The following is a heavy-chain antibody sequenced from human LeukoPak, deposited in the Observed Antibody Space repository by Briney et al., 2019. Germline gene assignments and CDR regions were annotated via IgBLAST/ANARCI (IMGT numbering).Heavy chain of an antibody. CDR1: GYTFTSYY. Sequence: ASVKVSCKASGYTFTSYYMHWVRQAPGQGLEWMGIINPSGGSTSYAQKFQGRVTMTRDTSTSTVYMELSSLRSEDTAVYYCAKNRGLFESCDFWGQGTLVTVSS. J-gene: IGHJ4*02. CDR3: AKNRGLFESCDF. V-gene: IGHV1-46*01. CDR2: INPSGGST.